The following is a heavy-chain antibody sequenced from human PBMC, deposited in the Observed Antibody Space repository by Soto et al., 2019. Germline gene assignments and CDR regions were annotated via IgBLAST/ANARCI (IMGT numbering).Heavy chain of an antibody. CDR1: GYTFTNFY. CDR2: INPSGGST. D-gene: IGHD4-17*01. V-gene: IGHV1-46*01. J-gene: IGHJ6*02. CDR3: ARDRKTATSSLDYYGMDV. Sequence: ASVKVSCKASGYTFTNFYMHWVRQAPGQGLEWMGIINPSGGSTSYAQKFQGRVTMTRDTSTSTVYMELSSLRSEDTAVYYCARDRKTATSSLDYYGMDVWGQGTTVTVSS.